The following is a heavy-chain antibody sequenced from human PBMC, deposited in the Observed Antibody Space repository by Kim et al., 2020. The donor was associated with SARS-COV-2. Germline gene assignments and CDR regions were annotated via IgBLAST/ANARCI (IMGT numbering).Heavy chain of an antibody. CDR1: GDSVSSNSAA. D-gene: IGHD6-13*01. J-gene: IGHJ6*02. V-gene: IGHV6-1*01. CDR3: ARDRYSSSWYDYYYGMDV. Sequence: SQTLSLTCAISGDSVSSNSAAWNWIRQSPSRGLEWLGRTYYRSKWYNDYAVSVKSRITINPDTSKNQFSLQLNSVTPEDTAVYYCARDRYSSSWYDYYYGMDVWGQGTTVTVSS. CDR2: TYYRSKWYN.